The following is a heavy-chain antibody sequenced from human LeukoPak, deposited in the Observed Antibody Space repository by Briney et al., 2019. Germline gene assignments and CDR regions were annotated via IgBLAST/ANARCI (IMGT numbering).Heavy chain of an antibody. D-gene: IGHD4-17*01. CDR1: GGSITSNTYY. J-gene: IGHJ4*02. CDR2: IYYSGST. Sequence: PSEALSLTCTVSGGSITSNTYYWGWIRQAPGKGLEWIGSIYYSGSTYYTPSLKSRVTISVDTSKNQFSLKLSSVTAADTAVYYCAGQNKAFDYGDYLFDYWGQGTLVTVSS. V-gene: IGHV4-39*01. CDR3: AGQNKAFDYGDYLFDY.